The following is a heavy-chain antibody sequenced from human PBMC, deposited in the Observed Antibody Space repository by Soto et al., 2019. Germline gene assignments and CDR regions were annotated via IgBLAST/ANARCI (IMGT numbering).Heavy chain of an antibody. CDR1: GGSISPYY. CDR2: IYYTGST. D-gene: IGHD7-27*01. J-gene: IGHJ4*02. Sequence: QVQLQESGPGLVKPSETLSLTCTVSGGSISPYYWSWIRQPPGKGLEWIGYIYYTGSTSYNPSLKSRVTVTVDTSKNQFSLNLRFMTATDTAVYYCARRGDWGSDEFDYWGQGTLVTVSS. CDR3: ARRGDWGSDEFDY. V-gene: IGHV4-59*08.